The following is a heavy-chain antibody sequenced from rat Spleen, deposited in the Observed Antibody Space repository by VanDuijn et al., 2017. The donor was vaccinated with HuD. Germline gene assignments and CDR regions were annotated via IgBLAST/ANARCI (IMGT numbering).Heavy chain of an antibody. CDR3: TRDSGSYYFDY. CDR2: ITNSGGST. J-gene: IGHJ2*01. V-gene: IGHV5S23*01. D-gene: IGHD4-3*01. CDR1: GFTFSNYY. Sequence: EVQLVESGGGLVQPGRSLKLSCAASGFTFSNYYMAWVRQAPTKGLEWVASITNSGGSTYYRDSVKGRFTISKDNAKSTLYLQIDSRRSEDTATYYCTRDSGSYYFDYWGQGVMVTVSS.